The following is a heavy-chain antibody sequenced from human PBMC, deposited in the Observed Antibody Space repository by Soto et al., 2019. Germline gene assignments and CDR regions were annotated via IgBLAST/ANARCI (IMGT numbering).Heavy chain of an antibody. Sequence: QVQLVESGGGVVQPGRSLRLSCAASGFTFSSYGMHWVRQAPGKGLEWVAVIWYDGSNKYYADSVKGRFTISRDNSKNTLYLQMNSLRAEDTAVYYCARDRWERPLHHRFDPWGQGTLVTVSS. V-gene: IGHV3-33*01. CDR2: IWYDGSNK. J-gene: IGHJ5*02. CDR1: GFTFSSYG. D-gene: IGHD1-26*01. CDR3: ARDRWERPLHHRFDP.